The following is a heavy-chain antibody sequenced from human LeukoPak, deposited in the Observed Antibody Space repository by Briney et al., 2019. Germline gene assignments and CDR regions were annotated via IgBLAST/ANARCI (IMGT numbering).Heavy chain of an antibody. V-gene: IGHV3-23*01. CDR1: GFTFSSYA. CDR2: ISGSGGST. J-gene: IGHJ4*02. Sequence: PGGSLRLSCAASGFTFSSYAMSWVRQAPGKGLEWVSAISGSGGSTYYADSVKGRFTISRDNSKNTLYLQMNSLRAEDTAVYYCAKDPGYSSSWYVDFDYWGQGTLVTVSS. D-gene: IGHD6-13*01. CDR3: AKDPGYSSSWYVDFDY.